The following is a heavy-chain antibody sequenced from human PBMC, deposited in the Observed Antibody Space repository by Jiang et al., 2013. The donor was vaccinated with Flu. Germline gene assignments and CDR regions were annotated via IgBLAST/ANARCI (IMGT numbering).Heavy chain of an antibody. J-gene: IGHJ4*02. D-gene: IGHD6-19*01. CDR3: ARGNLFHSAWEFDY. V-gene: IGHV3-33*01. CDR1: GFIFSSYG. Sequence: VQLLESGEGVVQPGGSLRLSCTASGFIFSSYGMHWVRQAPGKGLEWVAAIWHDGSKQYYTDSVRGRFTISRDNSKNTLYLEMNSLRAEDTALYYCARGNLFHSAWEFDYWGQGALVTVSS. CDR2: IWHDGSKQ.